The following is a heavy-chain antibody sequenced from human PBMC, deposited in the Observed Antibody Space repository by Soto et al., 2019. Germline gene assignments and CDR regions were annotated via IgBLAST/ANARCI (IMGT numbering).Heavy chain of an antibody. CDR1: GFSLSTSGVG. J-gene: IGHJ6*02. V-gene: IGHV2-5*01. D-gene: IGHD5-12*01. CDR3: AHAAYDSGYVYGLDV. CDR2: IYWNDDK. Sequence: QITLKESGPTLVKPTQTLTLTCTFSGFSLSTSGVGVGWIRQPPGKALEWLTLIYWNDDKRYSPSLRSRLTISKDTSKNRLVLTMTNMDPVDTATYYCAHAAYDSGYVYGLDVWGQGTTVTVSS.